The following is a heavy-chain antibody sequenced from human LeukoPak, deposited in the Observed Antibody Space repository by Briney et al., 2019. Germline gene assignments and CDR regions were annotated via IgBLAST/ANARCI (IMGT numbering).Heavy chain of an antibody. CDR2: IFGSGST. Sequence: KPSETLSLTCSASGDSFSRHYWSWIRQPPGKGLEWIGYIFGSGSTHYDSSLRSRVTISEDTSKNQFSLQLTSVTAADTAVYYCARNVGWYSHDSWGQGILVTVSS. J-gene: IGHJ4*02. CDR3: ARNVGWYSHDS. V-gene: IGHV4-59*08. D-gene: IGHD6-19*01. CDR1: GDSFSRHY.